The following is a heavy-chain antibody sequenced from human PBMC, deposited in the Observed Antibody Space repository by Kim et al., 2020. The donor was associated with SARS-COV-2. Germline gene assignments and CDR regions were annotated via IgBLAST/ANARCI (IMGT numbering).Heavy chain of an antibody. CDR3: ASSESVVRGVDNYAFDL. CDR1: GGSISSHYY. J-gene: IGHJ3*01. CDR2: IYYSGST. V-gene: IGHV4-39*01. Sequence: SETLSLTCTVSGGSISSHYYWGWIRQPPGKGLEWIGIIYYSGSTFYNPSLKSRVTISVDTSKNQFSLMVNSVTAADTAVYFCASSESVVRGVDNYAFDLWGQGTMVTVSS. D-gene: IGHD3-10*01.